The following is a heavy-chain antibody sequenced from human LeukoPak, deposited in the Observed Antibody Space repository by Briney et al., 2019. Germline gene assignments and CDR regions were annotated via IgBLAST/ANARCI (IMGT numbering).Heavy chain of an antibody. V-gene: IGHV4-34*01. D-gene: IGHD3-3*01. CDR3: ARGGLYYDFWSGYSRDNWFDP. CDR2: INDSGRT. J-gene: IGHJ5*02. CDR1: GSYFRGYY. Sequence: KPSEALALTWAGYGSYFRGYYWRWIRQPPGKGQEWIGEINDSGRTNYNPSLKRRVTITVDRSKNQFSLKLSSVTAPDTAVYYCARGGLYYDFWSGYSRDNWFDPWGQGTLVTVSS.